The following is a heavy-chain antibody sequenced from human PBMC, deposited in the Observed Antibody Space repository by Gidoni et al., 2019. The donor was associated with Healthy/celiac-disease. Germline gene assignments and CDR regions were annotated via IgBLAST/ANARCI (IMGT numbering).Heavy chain of an antibody. CDR3: ARVGAVFGESFFDY. Sequence: QLQLQESGSGLVKPSQTLSLTCAVSCGSISSGGYSWSWIRQPPGKGLEWIGYIYHSGSTYNNPSLKSRVTISVDRSNNQFSLKLSSVTAADTAVYYCARVGAVFGESFFDYWGQGTLVTVSS. J-gene: IGHJ4*02. CDR1: CGSISSGGYS. CDR2: IYHSGST. V-gene: IGHV4-30-2*01. D-gene: IGHD3-10*02.